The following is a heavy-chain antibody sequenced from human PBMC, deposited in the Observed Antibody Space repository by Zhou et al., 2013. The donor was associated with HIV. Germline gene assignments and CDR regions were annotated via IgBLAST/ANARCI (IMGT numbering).Heavy chain of an antibody. J-gene: IGHJ5*02. CDR2: IIPIFGTA. D-gene: IGHD5-12*01. CDR1: GGTFSSYA. V-gene: IGHV1-69*05. Sequence: QVQLVQSGAEVKKPGSSVKVSCKASGGTFSSYAISWVRQAPGQGLEWMGGIIPIFGTANYAQKFQGRVTITTDESTSTAYMELSSLRSEDTAVYYCARGTGGYSGYEMLGRFDPWGQGTLVTVSS. CDR3: ARGTGGYSGYEMLGRFDP.